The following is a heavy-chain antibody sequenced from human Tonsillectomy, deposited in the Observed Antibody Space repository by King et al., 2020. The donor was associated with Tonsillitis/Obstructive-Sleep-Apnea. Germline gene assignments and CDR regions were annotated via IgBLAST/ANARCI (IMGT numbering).Heavy chain of an antibody. Sequence: VQLVESGGVLGQPGGSLRLSCAASGCTFRSYWMTLVCQALVQGLEWVANIKKDGSEKNYVVSVKGRFTISRDNAENSLYLQMNSLRVEDTAVYYCARFSGRGTYFEYWGQGTLVTVSS. CDR1: GCTFRSYW. D-gene: IGHD1-7*01. CDR3: ARFSGRGTYFEY. V-gene: IGHV3-7*04. J-gene: IGHJ4*02. CDR2: IKKDGSEK.